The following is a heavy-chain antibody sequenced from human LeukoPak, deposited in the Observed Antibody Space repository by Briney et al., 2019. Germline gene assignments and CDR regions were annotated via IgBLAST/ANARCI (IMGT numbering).Heavy chain of an antibody. V-gene: IGHV4-59*01. J-gene: IGHJ6*02. CDR1: GGSISNYY. CDR3: ARGYDIDV. Sequence: SETLSLTCTVSGGSISNYYWSWIRQPPGKALQWIGYIYYTGTTKYSPSLKSRATISLDTSKNQFSLKLTSVTAADTALFFCARGYDIDVWGQGTTVTVSS. CDR2: IYYTGTT.